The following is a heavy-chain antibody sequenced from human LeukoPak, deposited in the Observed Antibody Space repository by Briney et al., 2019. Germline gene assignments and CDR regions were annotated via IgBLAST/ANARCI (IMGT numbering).Heavy chain of an antibody. CDR2: ISSSSSYI. CDR1: GFTFSSYS. D-gene: IGHD2-15*01. CDR3: ARGGYCSGGSCYDINFDY. V-gene: IGHV3-21*01. Sequence: GGSLRLSCAASGFTFSSYSMNWVRQAPGKGLEWVSSISSSSSYIYYADSVKGRFTISRDNAKNSLYLQMNSLRAEDMAVYYCARGGYCSGGSCYDINFDYWGQGTLVTVSS. J-gene: IGHJ4*02.